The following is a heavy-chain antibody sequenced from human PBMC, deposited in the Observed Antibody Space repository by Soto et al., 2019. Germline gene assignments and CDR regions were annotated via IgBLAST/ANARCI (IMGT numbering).Heavy chain of an antibody. Sequence: SETLSLTCTVSGGSISSGGYYWSWIRQHPGKGLEWIGYIYYSGSTYYNPSLKSRVTISVDTSKNQFSLKLSSVTAADTAVYYCARDAGYCSSTSCYSNRPAREGGRTPRTNWFDPWGQGTLVTVSS. CDR2: IYYSGST. CDR1: GGSISSGGYY. J-gene: IGHJ5*02. CDR3: ARDAGYCSSTSCYSNRPAREGGRTPRTNWFDP. V-gene: IGHV4-31*03. D-gene: IGHD2-2*03.